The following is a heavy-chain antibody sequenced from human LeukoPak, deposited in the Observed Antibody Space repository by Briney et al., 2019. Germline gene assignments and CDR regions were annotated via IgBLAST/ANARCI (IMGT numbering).Heavy chain of an antibody. Sequence: PGGSLRLSCAASGFTFSSYAMSWVRQAPGKGLEWVSAISGSGGSTYYADSVKGRFTISRDNSKHTLYLQMNSLRAENTAVYYCANVGNYCSGGSCYSPTYYFDYWGQGTLVTVSS. J-gene: IGHJ4*02. CDR2: ISGSGGST. D-gene: IGHD2-15*01. CDR1: GFTFSSYA. V-gene: IGHV3-23*01. CDR3: ANVGNYCSGGSCYSPTYYFDY.